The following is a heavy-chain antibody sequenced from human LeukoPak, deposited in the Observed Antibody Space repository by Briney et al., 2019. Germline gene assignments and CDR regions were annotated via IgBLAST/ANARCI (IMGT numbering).Heavy chain of an antibody. D-gene: IGHD4-17*01. CDR3: AGGYGRLDY. CDR2: IIPILGIA. Sequence: GSSVKVSCKASVGTFSSYAITSVRQSPSHRRGWMGRIIPILGIANYAQKFQGRVTITADKSTSTAYMGLSGLRSEDTAVYYWAGGYGRLDYWGQGTLVTVSS. V-gene: IGHV1-69*04. J-gene: IGHJ4*02. CDR1: VGTFSSYA.